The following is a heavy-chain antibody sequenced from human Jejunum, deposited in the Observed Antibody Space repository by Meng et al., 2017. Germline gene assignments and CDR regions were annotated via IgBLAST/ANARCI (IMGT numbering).Heavy chain of an antibody. CDR1: GGSIITNDYY. V-gene: IGHV4-39*07. Sequence: SETLSLTCTVPGGSIITNDYYWGWIRQPPGKGLEWIGSVFYRGSTSYNPSLKSRVTISVDTSKNQFSLKMSSVTAADTAVYYRARVEKRWLHSDYWGQGTLVTVSS. J-gene: IGHJ4*02. CDR2: VFYRGST. D-gene: IGHD5-24*01. CDR3: ARVEKRWLHSDY.